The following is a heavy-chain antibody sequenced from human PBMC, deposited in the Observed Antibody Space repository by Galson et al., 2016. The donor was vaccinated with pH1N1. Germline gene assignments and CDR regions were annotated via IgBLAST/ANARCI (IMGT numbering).Heavy chain of an antibody. CDR1: GFTFRTFG. Sequence: SLRLSCAASGFTFRTFGMHWVRQAPGKGLEWVANINQDGSAKYYVDSVKGRFTISRDNAKNSVYLQMNSLRAEDTAVYYCARAVGGGSCHWGQGTLVTVSS. V-gene: IGHV3-7*05. CDR2: INQDGSAK. J-gene: IGHJ4*02. D-gene: IGHD2-15*01. CDR3: ARAVGGGSCH.